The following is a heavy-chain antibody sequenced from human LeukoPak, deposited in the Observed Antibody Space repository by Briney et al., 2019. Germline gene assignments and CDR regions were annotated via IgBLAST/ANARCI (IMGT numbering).Heavy chain of an antibody. D-gene: IGHD3-22*01. CDR1: GFTFSSNY. Sequence: GGSLRLSCAASGFTFSSNYMSWVRQAPGKGLEWVSVIYSGGSTYYADSVKGRFTISRDNSKNTLCLQMNSLRAEDTAVYYCARVVEDYYDSSGYCRNWGQGTLVTVSS. CDR2: IYSGGST. CDR3: ARVVEDYYDSSGYCRN. J-gene: IGHJ4*02. V-gene: IGHV3-53*01.